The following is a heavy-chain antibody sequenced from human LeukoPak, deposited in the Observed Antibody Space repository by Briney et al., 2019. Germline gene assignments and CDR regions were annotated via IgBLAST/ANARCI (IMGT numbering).Heavy chain of an antibody. V-gene: IGHV1-2*04. Sequence: ASVKVSCKASGYTFTGYYMHWVRQAPGQGLEWMGWINPNSGGTNYAQKFQGWVTMTRDTSISTAYMELSRLRSDDTALYYCAKIAAAAPSDYWGQGILVTVSS. D-gene: IGHD6-13*01. CDR2: INPNSGGT. CDR1: GYTFTGYY. J-gene: IGHJ4*02. CDR3: AKIAAAAPSDY.